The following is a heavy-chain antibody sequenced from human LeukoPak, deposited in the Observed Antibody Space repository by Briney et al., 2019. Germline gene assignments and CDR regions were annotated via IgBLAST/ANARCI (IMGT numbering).Heavy chain of an antibody. J-gene: IGHJ4*02. CDR3: AKDHSELLLWFGEFFGEIDY. CDR1: GFTFSSYA. Sequence: GGSLRLSCAASGFTFSSYAMSWVRQAPGKGLEWVSAISGSGGSTYYADSAKGRFTISRDNSKNTLYLQMNSLRAEDTAVYYCAKDHSELLLWFGEFFGEIDYWGQGTLVTVSS. CDR2: ISGSGGST. V-gene: IGHV3-23*01. D-gene: IGHD3-10*01.